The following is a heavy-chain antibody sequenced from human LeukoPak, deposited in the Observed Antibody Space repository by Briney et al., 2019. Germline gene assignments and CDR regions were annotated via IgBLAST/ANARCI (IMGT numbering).Heavy chain of an antibody. D-gene: IGHD3-16*01. J-gene: IGHJ6*03. V-gene: IGHV4-34*01. CDR2: VNHTGST. Sequence: PSETLSLTCAVYGGSFSGYFWNWIRQSPGKGLEWIGEVNHTGSTNYNPSLKSRVVISVDTSKNQFSLKLTSTTAADTAVYYCAGRYVYYYYYHMDIWGKGTTVAVSS. CDR3: AGRYVYYYYYHMDI. CDR1: GGSFSGYF.